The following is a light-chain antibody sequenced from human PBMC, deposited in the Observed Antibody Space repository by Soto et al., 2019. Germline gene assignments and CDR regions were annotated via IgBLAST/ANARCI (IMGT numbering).Light chain of an antibody. V-gene: IGLV2-14*01. Sequence: QSALTQPASVSGSPGQWITISCTGTSSDVGACNYVYWYQQHPGKAPKLLIYDVSNRPSGVPDRFSGSKSGTSASLAITGLQAEDEADYYCKSYTSSRSRVVFGGGTKLTVL. CDR1: SSDVGACNY. CDR3: KSYTSSRSRVV. CDR2: DVS. J-gene: IGLJ2*01.